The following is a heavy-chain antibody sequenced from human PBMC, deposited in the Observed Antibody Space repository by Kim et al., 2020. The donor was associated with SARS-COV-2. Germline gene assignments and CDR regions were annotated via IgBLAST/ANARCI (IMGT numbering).Heavy chain of an antibody. CDR1: GYTFSTYW. CDR3: ARIAKAFHTSSADFFDY. CDR2: IYPGDSDT. D-gene: IGHD3-3*02. J-gene: IGHJ4*02. V-gene: IGHV5-51*01. Sequence: GESLKISCKGSGYTFSTYWIGWVRQVPGKGLEWMAMIYPGDSDTRFSPSFQGQVTISVDNSISTAFLQWSSLKASDSAKYYCARIAKAFHTSSADFFDYWGEGSLVAVSS.